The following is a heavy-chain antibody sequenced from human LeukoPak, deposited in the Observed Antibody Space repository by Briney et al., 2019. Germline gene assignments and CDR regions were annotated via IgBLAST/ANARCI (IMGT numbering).Heavy chain of an antibody. CDR3: AKLRPRELRGPFHDY. D-gene: IGHD1-26*01. CDR1: GFTFSSYW. J-gene: IGHJ4*02. Sequence: GGSLRLSCAASGFTFSSYWMGWVRRAPGKGLEWVANIKQDGSEKYYVDSVKGRFTISRDNAKNSLYLQMNSLRAEDTAVYYCAKLRPRELRGPFHDYWGQGTLVTVSS. V-gene: IGHV3-7*03. CDR2: IKQDGSEK.